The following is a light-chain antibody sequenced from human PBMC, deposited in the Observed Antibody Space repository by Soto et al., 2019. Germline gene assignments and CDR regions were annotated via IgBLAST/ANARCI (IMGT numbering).Light chain of an antibody. Sequence: QPVLTQPPSASGTPGQRGTISCSGSSSNIGSNYVYWYQQLPGTAPKLLIYRNNQRPSGVPDRFSGSKSGTSASLAISGLRSEDEADYYCPAWDDSLSVVFGGGTKLTVL. J-gene: IGLJ2*01. CDR2: RNN. CDR3: PAWDDSLSVV. V-gene: IGLV1-47*01. CDR1: SSNIGSNY.